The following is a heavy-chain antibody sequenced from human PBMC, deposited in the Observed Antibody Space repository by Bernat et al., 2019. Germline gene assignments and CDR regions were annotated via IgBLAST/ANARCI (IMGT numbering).Heavy chain of an antibody. J-gene: IGHJ3*02. D-gene: IGHD5-12*01. V-gene: IGHV3-30*18. Sequence: VQLVESGGGLVQPGGSLILSCAASGFAFSSYGMHWVRQAPGKGLEWVAVISYDGSNKYYADSVKGRFTISRDNSKNTLYLQMNSLRGEDTAVYYCAKALENSGYDDAFHIWGQGTMVTVSS. CDR3: AKALENSGYDDAFHI. CDR1: GFAFSSYG. CDR2: ISYDGSNK.